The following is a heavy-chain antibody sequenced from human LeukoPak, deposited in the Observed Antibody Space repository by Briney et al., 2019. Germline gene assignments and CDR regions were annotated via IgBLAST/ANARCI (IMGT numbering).Heavy chain of an antibody. D-gene: IGHD2-8*01. Sequence: GGSLRLSCAASGFTFSSYAMSWVRQAPGKGLEWVPAISGSGGSTYYADSVKGRFTISRDNSKNTLYLQMNSLRAEDTAVYYCAKDCTNGVCLDYWGQGTLVTVSS. V-gene: IGHV3-23*01. CDR3: AKDCTNGVCLDY. J-gene: IGHJ4*02. CDR2: ISGSGGST. CDR1: GFTFSSYA.